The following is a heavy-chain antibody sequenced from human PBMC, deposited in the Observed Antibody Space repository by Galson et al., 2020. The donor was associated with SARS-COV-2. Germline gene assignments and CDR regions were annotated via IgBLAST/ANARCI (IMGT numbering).Heavy chain of an antibody. D-gene: IGHD1-1*01. CDR2: LDYSSTHI. Sequence: GESLKISCVASGFTFSSYSMNWVRQAPGKGLEWVSSLDYSSTHIYYSDSVEGRFTISRDNAKNSLYLQMNSLRAEDTAVYYCARGGSTLFKYDFWGQGILVTVSS. CDR3: ARGGSTLFKYDF. J-gene: IGHJ4*02. V-gene: IGHV3-21*01. CDR1: GFTFSSYS.